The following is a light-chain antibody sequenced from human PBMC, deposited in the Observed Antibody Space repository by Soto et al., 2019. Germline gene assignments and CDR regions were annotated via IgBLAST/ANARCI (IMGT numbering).Light chain of an antibody. V-gene: IGKV3-15*01. CDR3: QQYHDWPIT. CDR2: GAS. CDR1: QSVSSN. Sequence: EIVMTQYPSTLSVSPGERATLSCRTSQSVSSNLALYQQKPGQAPRLLIYGASTRATGIPAMFSGSGSGTEFTLTISSLQSEDFAVYYRQQYHDWPITFGQGTRLEIK. J-gene: IGKJ5*01.